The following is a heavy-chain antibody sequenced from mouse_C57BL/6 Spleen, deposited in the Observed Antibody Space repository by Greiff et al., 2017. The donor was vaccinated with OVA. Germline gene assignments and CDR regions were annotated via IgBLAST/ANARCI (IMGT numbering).Heavy chain of an antibody. D-gene: IGHD2-3*01. CDR2: IDPSDSYT. J-gene: IGHJ4*01. V-gene: IGHV1-59*01. Sequence: QVQLQQPGAELVRPGTSVKLSCKASGYTFTSYWMHWVKQRPGQGLEWIGVIDPSDSYTNYNQKFKGKATLTVDTSSSTAYMQLSSLTSADSAVYYCARPLDGYYAMDYWGQGTSVTVSS. CDR3: ARPLDGYYAMDY. CDR1: GYTFTSYW.